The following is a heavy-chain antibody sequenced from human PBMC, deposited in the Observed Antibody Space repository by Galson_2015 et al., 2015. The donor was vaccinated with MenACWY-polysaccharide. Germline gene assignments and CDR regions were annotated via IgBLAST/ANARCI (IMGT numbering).Heavy chain of an antibody. D-gene: IGHD2-2*01. J-gene: IGHJ5*02. Sequence: TLSLTCTVSDGSISSGDYYWSWIRQPPGKGLEWIGYIYYSGSTYYNPSLKSRVTISVDTSKNQFSLKLSSVTAADTAVYYCASGASSTSSNLNAWGQGTLVTVSS. CDR1: DGSISSGDYY. V-gene: IGHV4-30-4*01. CDR2: IYYSGST. CDR3: ASGASSTSSNLNA.